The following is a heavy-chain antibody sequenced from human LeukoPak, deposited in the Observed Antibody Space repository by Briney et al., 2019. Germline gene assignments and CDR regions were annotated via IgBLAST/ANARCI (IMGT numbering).Heavy chain of an antibody. Sequence: SETLSLTCTVSGGSISSGSYDWHWIRQPAGKGLEWIERLYTSGCTKYNPSLKSRFTIAVDTSKNQFSLKLSSVTATDTAVYYCASSVRGWLQFDYWGQGTLVTVSS. CDR2: LYTSGCT. V-gene: IGHV4-61*02. CDR3: ASSVRGWLQFDY. J-gene: IGHJ4*02. CDR1: GGSISSGSYD. D-gene: IGHD5-24*01.